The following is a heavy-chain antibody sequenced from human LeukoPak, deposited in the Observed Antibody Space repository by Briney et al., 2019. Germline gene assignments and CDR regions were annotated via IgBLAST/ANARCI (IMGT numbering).Heavy chain of an antibody. Sequence: GGSLRLSCEASGFTFSSYGIHWVRQAPGKGLEWVAVIWYDGSNRYYADSVKGRFIISRDNSKNTLYLQMNSLRVEDTAVYYCARDPGVSMVRGVITYYFDYWGQGTLVTVSS. V-gene: IGHV3-33*01. CDR1: GFTFSSYG. CDR3: ARDPGVSMVRGVITYYFDY. D-gene: IGHD3-10*01. CDR2: IWYDGSNR. J-gene: IGHJ4*02.